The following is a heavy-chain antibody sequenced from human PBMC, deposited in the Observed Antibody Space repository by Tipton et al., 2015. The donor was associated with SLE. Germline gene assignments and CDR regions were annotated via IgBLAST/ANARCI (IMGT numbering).Heavy chain of an antibody. V-gene: IGHV1-8*01. CDR3: ARVRGVIYYYYGMDV. CDR2: MNPNSGNT. Sequence: QLVQSGPEVRKPGASVKVSCKASGYTFTSHDINWVRQATGQGLEWMGWMNPNSGNTGYAQKFQGRVTMTRNTSISTAYMELSSLRSEDTAVYYCARVRGVIYYYYGMDVWGQGTTVTVSS. CDR1: GYTFTSHD. J-gene: IGHJ6*02. D-gene: IGHD3-10*01.